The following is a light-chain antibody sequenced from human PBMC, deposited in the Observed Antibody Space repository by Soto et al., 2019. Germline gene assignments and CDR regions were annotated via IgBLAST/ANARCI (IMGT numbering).Light chain of an antibody. J-gene: IGKJ3*01. V-gene: IGKV3-20*01. CDR1: QSVSSSY. Sequence: EIVLTQSPGTLSLSPGDRATLSCRASQSVSSSYLAWYQQKPGQAPSLLIYGASNRATGIPDRFSGGGSGTDFTLTISRLEPEDFAVYYCQQYNNWPPGAFGPGTKVDIK. CDR3: QQYNNWPPGA. CDR2: GAS.